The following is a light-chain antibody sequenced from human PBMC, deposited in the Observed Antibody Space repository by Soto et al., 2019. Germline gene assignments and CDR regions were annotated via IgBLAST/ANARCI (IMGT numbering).Light chain of an antibody. Sequence: DIQMTQSPSTLSASVGDTVTMSCRASQAINTYVNWYQLKPGEAPKLLIYTTSTLQAGVPSRFSGSVSGTDFTLTITGLQPEDFATYSCQQTFNSPPTFARGTKVYIK. CDR2: TTS. V-gene: IGKV1-39*01. CDR3: QQTFNSPPT. J-gene: IGKJ4*01. CDR1: QAINTY.